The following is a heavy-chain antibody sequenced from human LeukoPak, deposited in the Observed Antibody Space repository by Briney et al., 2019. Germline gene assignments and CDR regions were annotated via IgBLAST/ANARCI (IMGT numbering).Heavy chain of an antibody. CDR1: GFSFSSYG. D-gene: IGHD6-19*01. J-gene: IGHJ4*02. Sequence: GGSLRLSCAASGFSFSSYGMHWVRQAPGKGLEWVAFIRYDGSDKSYADSVKGRFTISRDNFENTLYLQMNNLRGEDTAVYYCAKDGVGTSGWRTWGQGTLVTVSS. CDR3: AKDGVGTSGWRT. V-gene: IGHV3-30*02. CDR2: IRYDGSDK.